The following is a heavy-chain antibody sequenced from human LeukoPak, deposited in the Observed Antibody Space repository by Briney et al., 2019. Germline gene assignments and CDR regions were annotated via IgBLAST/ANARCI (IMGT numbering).Heavy chain of an antibody. D-gene: IGHD4-17*01. CDR1: GGTFSSYA. Sequence: GASVKVSCKASGGTFSSYAISWVRQAPGQGLEWMGRIIPIFGTANYAQKFQGRVTITTDESTSTAYMELSSLRSDDTAVYYCARGPLLTVTTTSMDVWGKGTTVTVSS. CDR2: IIPIFGTA. CDR3: ARGPLLTVTTTSMDV. V-gene: IGHV1-69*05. J-gene: IGHJ6*04.